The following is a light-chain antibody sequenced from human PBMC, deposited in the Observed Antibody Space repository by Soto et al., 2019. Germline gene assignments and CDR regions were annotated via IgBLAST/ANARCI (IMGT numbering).Light chain of an antibody. J-gene: IGKJ1*01. CDR3: QQYNSYWT. Sequence: DTQMTQSPSTLSASVGDRVTITCRASQSISSWLAWYQQKPGKAPKLLIYDASSLESGVPSRFSGSGSGTEFTLTISSLQPDDFATYHCQQYNSYWTFGQGINVDIK. CDR1: QSISSW. V-gene: IGKV1-5*01. CDR2: DAS.